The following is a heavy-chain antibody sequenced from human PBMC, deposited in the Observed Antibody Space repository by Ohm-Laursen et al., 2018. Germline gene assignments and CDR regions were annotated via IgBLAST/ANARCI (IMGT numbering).Heavy chain of an antibody. CDR3: TRDTGIRLALYGMDV. CDR1: GYTFTSYY. J-gene: IGHJ6*02. V-gene: IGHV1-46*01. CDR2: INPSGGST. D-gene: IGHD1-14*01. Sequence: VSSVKVSCKASGYTFTSYYLHWVRQAPGQGLEWMGIINPSGGSTAYAQKFQGRVTMTRDTSTSTVYMELSSLRSEDTAVYYCTRDTGIRLALYGMDVWGQGTTVTVSS.